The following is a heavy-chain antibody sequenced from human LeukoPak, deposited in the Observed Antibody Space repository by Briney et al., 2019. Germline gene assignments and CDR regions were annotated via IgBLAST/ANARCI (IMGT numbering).Heavy chain of an antibody. D-gene: IGHD5-24*01. Sequence: GGSLRLSCAASGFTFSSYGMHWVRQAPGKGLEWVAVIWYDGSNKYYADSVKGRFTISRDNSKNTLYLQTNSLRAEDTAVYYCARDLGEMATMPFDYWGQGTLVTVSS. J-gene: IGHJ4*02. CDR2: IWYDGSNK. CDR3: ARDLGEMATMPFDY. V-gene: IGHV3-33*01. CDR1: GFTFSSYG.